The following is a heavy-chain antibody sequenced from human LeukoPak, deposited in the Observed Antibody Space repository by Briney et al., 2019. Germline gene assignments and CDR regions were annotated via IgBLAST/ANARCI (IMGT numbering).Heavy chain of an antibody. Sequence: SETLSLTCTVSGGSISSYYWSWIRQPPGKGLEWIGYIYYSGSTNYNPSLKSRVTISVDTSKNQFSLKLSSVTAADTAVYYCASTVDTAIVPFDYWGQGTLVTVSS. J-gene: IGHJ4*02. V-gene: IGHV4-59*01. CDR2: IYYSGST. D-gene: IGHD5-18*01. CDR3: ASTVDTAIVPFDY. CDR1: GGSISSYY.